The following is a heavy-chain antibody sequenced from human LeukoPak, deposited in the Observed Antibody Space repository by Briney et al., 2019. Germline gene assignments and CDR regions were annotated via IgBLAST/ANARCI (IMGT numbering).Heavy chain of an antibody. Sequence: GRSLRLSCAASGFTFSSYAMSWVRQAPGKGLEWVSAISGSGGSTYYADSVKGRFTISRDNSKNTLYLQMNSLRAEDTAIYYCAKASGGSGWYSSFDYWGQGTLVTVSS. CDR3: AKASGGSGWYSSFDY. CDR2: ISGSGGST. V-gene: IGHV3-23*01. CDR1: GFTFSSYA. D-gene: IGHD6-19*01. J-gene: IGHJ4*02.